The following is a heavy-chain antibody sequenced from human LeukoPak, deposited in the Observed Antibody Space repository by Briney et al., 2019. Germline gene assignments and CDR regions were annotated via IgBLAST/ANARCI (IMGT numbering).Heavy chain of an antibody. V-gene: IGHV1-69*02. J-gene: IGHJ4*02. Sequence: ASVKVSCKASGGTFSSYTISWVRQAPGQGLEWMGRIIPILGIANYAQKFQGRVTITADKSTSTAYMELSSLRSEDTAVYYCASLPLGIEAAGTDDWGQGTLVTVSS. CDR1: GGTFSSYT. CDR3: ASLPLGIEAAGTDD. CDR2: IIPILGIA. D-gene: IGHD6-13*01.